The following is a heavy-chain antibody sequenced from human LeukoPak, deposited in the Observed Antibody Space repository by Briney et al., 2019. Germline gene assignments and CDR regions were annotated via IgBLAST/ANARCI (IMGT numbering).Heavy chain of an antibody. CDR2: IRYDGSNK. CDR1: GFTFSSYG. Sequence: GGSLRLSCAASGFTFSSYGMHWVRQAPGKGLEWVAFIRYDGSNKYYADSVKGRFTISRDNSKNTLYLQTNSLRAEDTAVYYCAKDLSGGLDYWGQGTLVTVSS. V-gene: IGHV3-30*02. D-gene: IGHD1-26*01. J-gene: IGHJ4*02. CDR3: AKDLSGGLDY.